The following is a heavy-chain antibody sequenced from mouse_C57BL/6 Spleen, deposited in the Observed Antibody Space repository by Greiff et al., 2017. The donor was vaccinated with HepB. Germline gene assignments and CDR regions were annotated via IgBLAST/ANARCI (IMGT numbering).Heavy chain of an antibody. J-gene: IGHJ4*01. Sequence: QVQLQQPGAELVMPGASVKLSCKASGYTFTSYWMHWVKQRPGQGLEWIGEIDPSDSYTNYNQKFKGKSTLTVDKSSSTAYMQLSSLTSEDSAVYYCARLGFYDGYYDYYAMDHWCQGTSVTVSS. D-gene: IGHD2-3*01. CDR3: ARLGFYDGYYDYYAMDH. CDR1: GYTFTSYW. V-gene: IGHV1-69*01. CDR2: IDPSDSYT.